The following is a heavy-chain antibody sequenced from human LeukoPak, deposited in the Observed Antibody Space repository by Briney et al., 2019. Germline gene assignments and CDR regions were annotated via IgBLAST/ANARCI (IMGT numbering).Heavy chain of an antibody. Sequence: SETLSLTCTVSGGSISSYYWSWIRQPPGKGLEWIGYIYYSGSTNYNPSLKSRVTISVGTSKNQFSLKLSSVTAADTAVYHCARSPDYDFWTTYYFDYWGQGTLVTVSS. CDR2: IYYSGST. J-gene: IGHJ4*02. CDR1: GGSISSYY. D-gene: IGHD3-3*01. V-gene: IGHV4-59*01. CDR3: ARSPDYDFWTTYYFDY.